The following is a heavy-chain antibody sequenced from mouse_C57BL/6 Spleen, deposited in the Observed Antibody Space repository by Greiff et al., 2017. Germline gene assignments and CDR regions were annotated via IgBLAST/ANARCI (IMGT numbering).Heavy chain of an antibody. V-gene: IGHV3-6*01. CDR1: GYSITSGYY. CDR2: ISYDGSN. CDR3: ARGRYDCYSYYFDY. D-gene: IGHD2-3*01. Sequence: EVQLQQSGPGLVKPSQSLSLTCSVTGYSITSGYYWNWIRQFPGNKLEWMGYISYDGSNNYNQSLKNRISITRDTSKNQFFLKLNSVTTEDTATYYCARGRYDCYSYYFDYWGQGTTLTVSS. J-gene: IGHJ2*01.